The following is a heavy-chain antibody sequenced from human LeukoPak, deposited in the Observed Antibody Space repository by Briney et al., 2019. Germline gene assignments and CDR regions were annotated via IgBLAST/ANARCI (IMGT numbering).Heavy chain of an antibody. V-gene: IGHV3-48*03. CDR1: GFTFSSYE. Sequence: GGSLSLSCAAYGFTFSSYEMNWVRQAPGKGLEWVSKISSSGSAIYYADSVKGRFTISRDNAKSTLYLQMKSLRVEDTAVYYCARGGSLGYWGQGTLVTVSS. J-gene: IGHJ4*02. D-gene: IGHD6-19*01. CDR3: ARGGSLGY. CDR2: ISSSGSAI.